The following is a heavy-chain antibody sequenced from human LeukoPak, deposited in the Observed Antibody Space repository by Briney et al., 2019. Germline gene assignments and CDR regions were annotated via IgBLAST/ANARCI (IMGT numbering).Heavy chain of an antibody. CDR1: GGSISSGSYY. D-gene: IGHD4-11*01. V-gene: IGHV4-39*07. CDR3: ARTHSGTVTTRCGSGNYYYYMDV. CDR2: INHSGST. Sequence: SQTLSLTCTVSGGSISSGSYYWSWIRQPPGKGLEWIGEINHSGSTNYNPSLKSRVTISVDTSKNQFSLKLSSVTAADTAVYYRARTHSGTVTTRCGSGNYYYYMDVWGKGTTVTVSS. J-gene: IGHJ6*03.